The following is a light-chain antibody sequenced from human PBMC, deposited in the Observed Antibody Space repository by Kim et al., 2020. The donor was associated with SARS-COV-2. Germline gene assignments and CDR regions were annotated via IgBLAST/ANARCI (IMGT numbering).Light chain of an antibody. CDR3: QQSYSTPN. V-gene: IGKV1-39*01. J-gene: IGKJ5*01. Sequence: DIQMTQSPSSLSASVGDRVTITCRASQSISSHLNWYQQKPGKAPKLLIYAASSLQSGVPSRFSGSGSGTDCTLTISSLQPEDFATYYCQQSYSTPNFGQGTRLEIK. CDR1: QSISSH. CDR2: AAS.